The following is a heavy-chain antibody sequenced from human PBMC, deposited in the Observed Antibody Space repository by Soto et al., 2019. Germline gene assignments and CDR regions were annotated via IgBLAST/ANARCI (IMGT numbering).Heavy chain of an antibody. J-gene: IGHJ4*02. CDR2: TSSSGGST. D-gene: IGHD3-10*01. Sequence: EVQLLESGGGLVQPGGSLRLSCAASGFTFSSYAMSWVRQAPGKGLEWVSNTSSSGGSTYYADSVKGRFTISRDNSKNTFYLQLNSLRAEDMAVYYCAKDGGYGSGSYYSDDWGQGTLVTVSS. V-gene: IGHV3-23*01. CDR3: AKDGGYGSGSYYSDD. CDR1: GFTFSSYA.